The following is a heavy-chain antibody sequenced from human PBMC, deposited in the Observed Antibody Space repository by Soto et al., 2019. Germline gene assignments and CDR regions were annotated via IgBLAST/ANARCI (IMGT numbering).Heavy chain of an antibody. CDR3: VRGERCDGVDDGFDF. J-gene: IGHJ4*02. V-gene: IGHV1-8*01. D-gene: IGHD4-17*01. CDR1: GYMFVNYN. Sequence: QVRLAQSGTEVKKPGASVKLSCKASGYMFVNYNSSWVRQAPGQGLEWMGWMNPHSGQGGSAQRFQGRVTMTRDTPIGTAYMELSSWTSGDTAVYYCVRGERCDGVDDGFDFWGQGTLVTVSS. CDR2: MNPHSGQG.